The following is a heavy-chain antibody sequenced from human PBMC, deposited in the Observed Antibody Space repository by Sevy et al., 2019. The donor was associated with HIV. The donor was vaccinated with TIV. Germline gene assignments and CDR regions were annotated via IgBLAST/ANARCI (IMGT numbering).Heavy chain of an antibody. V-gene: IGHV3-33*01. J-gene: IGHJ4*02. CDR1: GLTPSTYG. Sequence: GGSLRLSCAASGLTPSTYGIHWVRQAPGKGLEWVAVIGYDGNNKFYENSVKGRFTISRDDSKNTVILKMDSLSAEDTAVYYCARDPRIYGDYLLAYFDYWGQGTLVTVSS. CDR2: IGYDGNNK. D-gene: IGHD4-17*01. CDR3: ARDPRIYGDYLLAYFDY.